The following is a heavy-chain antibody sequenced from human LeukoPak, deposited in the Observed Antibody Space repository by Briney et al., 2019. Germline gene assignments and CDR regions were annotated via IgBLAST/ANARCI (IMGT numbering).Heavy chain of an antibody. J-gene: IGHJ3*02. Sequence: SETLSLTCTVSGGSITTDNYYWSWIRQPAGKGLEWIGRIYASGNTNYNPSLKSRITISVDTSKNQFSLRLTSVTAADTAVYYCARDFDSPMAFDIWGQGTMVTVSS. D-gene: IGHD3-9*01. CDR1: GGSITTDNYY. CDR3: ARDFDSPMAFDI. V-gene: IGHV4-61*02. CDR2: IYASGNT.